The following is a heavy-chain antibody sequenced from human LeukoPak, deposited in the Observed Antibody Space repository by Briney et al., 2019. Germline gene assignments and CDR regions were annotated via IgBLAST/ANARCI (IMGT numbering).Heavy chain of an antibody. CDR1: GISISSYY. Sequence: SETLSLTCTVSGISISSYYWSWIRQPPGKGLEWIGYIYYSGSTNYNPSLKSRVTISVDTTKNQFSLKLSSVTAADTAVYYCARDGDYYFDYWGQGTLVTVSS. CDR3: ARDGDYYFDY. V-gene: IGHV4-59*01. CDR2: IYYSGST. D-gene: IGHD2-21*02. J-gene: IGHJ4*02.